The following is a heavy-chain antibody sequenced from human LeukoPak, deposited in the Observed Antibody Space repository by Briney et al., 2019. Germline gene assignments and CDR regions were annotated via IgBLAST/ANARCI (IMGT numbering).Heavy chain of an antibody. CDR2: SNGDGSST. CDR1: GFTFVTYW. J-gene: IGHJ4*02. Sequence: GGSLRLSCVASGFTFVTYWMHWVRQVQGKGLVWVSRSNGDGSSTLYADSVKGRFTIYRDNAKNTLYLQMNALRVEGTAVYYCARSFWGLYYFDYWGQGTLVTVSS. V-gene: IGHV3-74*01. CDR3: ARSFWGLYYFDY. D-gene: IGHD3-16*01.